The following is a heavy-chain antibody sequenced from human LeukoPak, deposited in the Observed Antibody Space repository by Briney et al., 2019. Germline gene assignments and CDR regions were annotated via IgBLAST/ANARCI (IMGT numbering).Heavy chain of an antibody. V-gene: IGHV3-23*01. J-gene: IGHJ5*02. Sequence: PGGSLRLSCVASGFTFSSYAMSWVRQAPGKGLEWVSAISGSGASTYYADSVKGRFTISRDNSKNTLYLQMNSLRAEGTAVYYCAKGDSSSWYNLWFDPWGQGTLVTVSS. CDR1: GFTFSSYA. CDR2: ISGSGAST. CDR3: AKGDSSSWYNLWFDP. D-gene: IGHD6-13*01.